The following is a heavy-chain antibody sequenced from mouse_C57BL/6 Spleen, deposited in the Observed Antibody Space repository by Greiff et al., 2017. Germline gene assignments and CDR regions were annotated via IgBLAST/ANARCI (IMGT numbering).Heavy chain of an antibody. D-gene: IGHD2-5*01. J-gene: IGHJ2*01. CDR1: GFNIKDYY. CDR2: IDPEDGVT. Sequence: VQLQQSGAELVKPGASVKLSCTASGFNIKDYYTHWVKERTEQGLEWIGRIDPEDGVTKYAPKFEGTAPRTAHTSANTAYRQLSSLTSQDTAVYYCARFRTYSNYFDYWGQGTTLTVSS. V-gene: IGHV14-2*01. CDR3: ARFRTYSNYFDY.